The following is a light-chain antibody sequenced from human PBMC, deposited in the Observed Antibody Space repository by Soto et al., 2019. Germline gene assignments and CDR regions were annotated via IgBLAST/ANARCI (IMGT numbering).Light chain of an antibody. CDR1: QTINNW. V-gene: IGKV1-5*03. J-gene: IGKJ1*01. CDR3: QQYRSVPSWA. CDR2: GVS. Sequence: DIPLTQSPSTLSASVGDSVTITCRASQTINNWLAWYQQKPGKAPKLLVFGVSTLQTGVPSRFSGSGSGTEFTLTINSLQPDDFATYYCQQYRSVPSWAFGQGTKVDIK.